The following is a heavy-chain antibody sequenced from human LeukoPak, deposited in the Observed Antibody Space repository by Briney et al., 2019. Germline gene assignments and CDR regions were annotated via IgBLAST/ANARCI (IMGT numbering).Heavy chain of an antibody. Sequence: PGGSLRLSCAGSGXTFSSYAMHWVRQAPGKGLEWVSVIYRDGTIHYADCVKGRSTISRDNSKNTLYLQVNSLRAEDTAVYYCAKVEVASTGTSAFDIWGQGTMVTVSS. D-gene: IGHD1-1*01. J-gene: IGHJ3*02. V-gene: IGHV3-NL1*01. CDR1: GXTFSSYA. CDR3: AKVEVASTGTSAFDI. CDR2: IYRDGTI.